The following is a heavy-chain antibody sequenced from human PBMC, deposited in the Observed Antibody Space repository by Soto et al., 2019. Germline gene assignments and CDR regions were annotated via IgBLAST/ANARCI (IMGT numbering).Heavy chain of an antibody. J-gene: IGHJ5*02. V-gene: IGHV1-69*06. Sequence: SVKVSCKASGGTFGSDAITWVRQAPGQGLEWVGRIIPIFGTTNYAQNLQGRVTISADKSTLTSYMELHSLTSDDTALYYCARDRTDSGYYTNWLDPWGQGTQVPVS. CDR2: IIPIFGTT. D-gene: IGHD3-22*01. CDR1: GGTFGSDA. CDR3: ARDRTDSGYYTNWLDP.